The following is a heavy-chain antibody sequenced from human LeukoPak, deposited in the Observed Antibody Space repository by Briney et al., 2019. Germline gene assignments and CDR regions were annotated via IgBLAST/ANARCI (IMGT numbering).Heavy chain of an antibody. V-gene: IGHV1-24*01. CDR1: GYTLAELS. CDR2: FDPEDGDT. CDR3: ATQDVDPTMGTGGYSDAFDV. J-gene: IGHJ3*01. D-gene: IGHD5-18*01. Sequence: ASVKVSCKLSGYTLAELSIHWVRQVPGKGREWMGGFDPEDGDTFFAQKFQGRVTMTEDTSTDTAYMELSSLRYEDTAVYYCATQDVDPTMGTGGYSDAFDVWGQGTLVTVSS.